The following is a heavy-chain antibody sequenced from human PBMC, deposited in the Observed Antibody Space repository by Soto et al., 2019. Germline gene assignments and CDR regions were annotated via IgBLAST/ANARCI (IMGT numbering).Heavy chain of an antibody. Sequence: QVQLQESGPGLVKPSQTLSLTCTVSGGSISSGGYYWSWIRQHPGKGLEWIGYIYYSGSTYSNPSLKSRVTISVDTSKNQFSLKLSSVTAGDTAVYYCARCLFDVPAYGMDVWGQGTTVTVSS. D-gene: IGHD2-2*01. CDR3: ARCLFDVPAYGMDV. CDR2: IYYSGST. J-gene: IGHJ6*02. CDR1: GGSISSGGYY. V-gene: IGHV4-31*03.